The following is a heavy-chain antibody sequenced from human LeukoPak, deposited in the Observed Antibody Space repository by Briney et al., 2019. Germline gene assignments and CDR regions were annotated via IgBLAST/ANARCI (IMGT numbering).Heavy chain of an antibody. CDR1: GFTFSSYG. CDR2: IWYDGSNK. V-gene: IGHV3-33*06. J-gene: IGHJ4*02. D-gene: IGHD3-9*01. Sequence: GGSLRLSCAASGFTFSSYGMHWVRQAPGKGLEWVAVIWYDGSNKYYRDSIKGRFTISRDNSKNTLYLQMNSLRAEDTAVYYCAKGLTRRYLDYWGQGTLVTVSS. CDR3: AKGLTRRYLDY.